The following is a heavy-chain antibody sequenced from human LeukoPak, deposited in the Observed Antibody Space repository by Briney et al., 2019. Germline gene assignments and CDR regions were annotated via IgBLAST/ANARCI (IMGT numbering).Heavy chain of an antibody. CDR3: ARGEDSPFDY. CDR1: GFTFNNYA. D-gene: IGHD3-22*01. J-gene: IGHJ4*02. Sequence: GGSLSLSCAASGFTFNNYAMSWIRQPPGKGLEWVSGINWNGGSTGYADSVKGRFTISRDNAKNSLYLQMNSLRAEDTALYYCARGEDSPFDYWGQGTLVTVSS. CDR2: INWNGGST. V-gene: IGHV3-20*04.